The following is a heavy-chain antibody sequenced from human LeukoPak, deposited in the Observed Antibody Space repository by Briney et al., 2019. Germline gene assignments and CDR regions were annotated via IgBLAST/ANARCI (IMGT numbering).Heavy chain of an antibody. CDR3: ARTQKYGSGSYYPY. J-gene: IGHJ4*02. D-gene: IGHD3-10*01. Sequence: GGSLRLSCAASGFTFSSYGMHWVRQAPGKGLEWVAFIRYDGSNKYYADSVKGRFTISRDNSKNTLYLQMNSLRAEDTAVYYCARTQKYGSGSYYPYWGQGTLVTVSS. CDR2: IRYDGSNK. CDR1: GFTFSSYG. V-gene: IGHV3-30*02.